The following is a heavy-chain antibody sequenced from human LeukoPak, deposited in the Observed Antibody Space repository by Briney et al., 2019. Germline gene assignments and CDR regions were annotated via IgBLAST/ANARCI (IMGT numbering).Heavy chain of an antibody. CDR3: ARDERDRNFDY. CDR2: IKQDGSEK. V-gene: IGHV3-7*01. Sequence: GGSLRLSCAASGFTFSSYWMSWVGKAPGKGLGGVANIKQDGSEKYYVDSVKGRFTISRDNAKNSLYLQMNSLRAEDTAVYYCARDERDRNFDYWGQGTLVTVSS. CDR1: GFTFSSYW. J-gene: IGHJ4*02. D-gene: IGHD1-14*01.